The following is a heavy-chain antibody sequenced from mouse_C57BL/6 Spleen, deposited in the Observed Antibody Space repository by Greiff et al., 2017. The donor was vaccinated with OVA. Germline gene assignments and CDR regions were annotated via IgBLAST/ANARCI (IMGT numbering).Heavy chain of an antibody. D-gene: IGHD1-3*01. V-gene: IGHV1-50*01. J-gene: IGHJ3*01. Sequence: VQLQQPGAELVKPGASVKLSCKASGYTFTSYWMQWVKQRPGQGLEWIGELDPSDSDTNYNQKFKGKATLTVDTSSITAYMQLSSLTSEDSSVYYCARGEWGLFAYWGQGTLVTVSA. CDR2: LDPSDSDT. CDR1: GYTFTSYW. CDR3: ARGEWGLFAY.